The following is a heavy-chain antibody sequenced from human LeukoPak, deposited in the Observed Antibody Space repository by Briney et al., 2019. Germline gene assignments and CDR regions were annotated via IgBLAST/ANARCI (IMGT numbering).Heavy chain of an antibody. Sequence: GESLKISCKGSGYSFTSYWIGWVRQMPGKGLEWMGIIYPGDSATRYSPSFQGQVTISADTSISTAYLQWSSLKASDTAMYYCARSTTMIVSDNWFDPWGQGTLVTVSS. CDR3: ARSTTMIVSDNWFDP. CDR2: IYPGDSAT. D-gene: IGHD3-22*01. J-gene: IGHJ5*02. CDR1: GYSFTSYW. V-gene: IGHV5-51*01.